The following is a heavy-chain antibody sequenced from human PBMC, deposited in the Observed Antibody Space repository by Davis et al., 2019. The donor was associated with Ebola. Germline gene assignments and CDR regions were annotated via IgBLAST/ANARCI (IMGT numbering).Heavy chain of an antibody. V-gene: IGHV5-51*01. D-gene: IGHD2-8*02. CDR2: IYLDDPHT. CDR3: ARIGCAGGVCQSLSYFDY. J-gene: IGHJ4*02. Sequence: GESLKISCKGLGYRASNNWLGWVRQPPGKGLEWMGVIYLDDPHTLYSPSFRGQVTFSADKSINTAYLQWSSLKASDTAKYYCARIGCAGGVCQSLSYFDYWGQGTQVTVSS. CDR1: GYRASNNW.